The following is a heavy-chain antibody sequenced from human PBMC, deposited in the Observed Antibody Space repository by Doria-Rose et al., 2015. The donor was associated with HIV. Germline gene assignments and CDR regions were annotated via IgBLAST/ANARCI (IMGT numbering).Heavy chain of an antibody. J-gene: IGHJ3*02. CDR3: ARGSLTEEIWAFDI. CDR2: INHSGST. V-gene: IGHV4-34*01. Sequence: QVQLQQWGAGLLKPSKTLPLTCAVYGGAFSTYHWSWIRQPPGKGLEWIGEINHSGSTNYNPSLKSRVTISVDTSKNQFSLRLTSVTAADTAVYYCARGSLTEEIWAFDIWGQGTMVTVSS. CDR1: GGAFSTYH. D-gene: IGHD3-16*01.